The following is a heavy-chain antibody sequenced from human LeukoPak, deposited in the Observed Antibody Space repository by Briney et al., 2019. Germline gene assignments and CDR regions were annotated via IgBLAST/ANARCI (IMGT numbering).Heavy chain of an antibody. J-gene: IGHJ4*02. D-gene: IGHD4-23*01. V-gene: IGHV3-30*03. CDR1: GFTFSSYS. CDR3: ARDRMKDYGGNPPNNYFDY. Sequence: GGSLRLSCAASGFTFSSYSMNWVRQAPGKGLEWVAVISYDGSNKYYADSVKGRFTISRDNSKNTLYVQMNSLRAEDTAVYYCARDRMKDYGGNPPNNYFDYWGQGTLVTVSS. CDR2: ISYDGSNK.